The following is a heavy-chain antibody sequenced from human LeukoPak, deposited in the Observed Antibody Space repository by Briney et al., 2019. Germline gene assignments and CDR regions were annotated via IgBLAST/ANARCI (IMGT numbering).Heavy chain of an antibody. D-gene: IGHD3-10*01. V-gene: IGHV4-59*12. CDR2: IYYSGST. CDR1: GGSLSSYY. Sequence: SETLSLTCTVSGGSLSSYYWSWIRQPPGKGLEWIGYIYYSGSTNYNPSLKSRVTISVDTSKNQFSLKLSSVTAADTAVYYCAAMVREAPGSDYWGQGTLVTVSS. J-gene: IGHJ4*02. CDR3: AAMVREAPGSDY.